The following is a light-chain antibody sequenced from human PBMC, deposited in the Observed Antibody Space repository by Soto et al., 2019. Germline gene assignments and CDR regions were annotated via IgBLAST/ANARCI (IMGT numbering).Light chain of an antibody. V-gene: IGKV1-5*03. J-gene: IGKJ1*01. CDR3: QQYNSYWT. Sequence: DIQMTQSPSTLSASVGDRVTITCRASQSISTWLAWYQQKPGKAPKRLIYKASSLESGVPSRFSGSGSGTEFTLTISSLQPEDLATYDCQQYNSYWTFGQGTKVESK. CDR1: QSISTW. CDR2: KAS.